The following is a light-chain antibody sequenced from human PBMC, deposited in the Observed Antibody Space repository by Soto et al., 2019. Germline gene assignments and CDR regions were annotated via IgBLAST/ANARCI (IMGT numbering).Light chain of an antibody. CDR1: QGISNY. Sequence: IQMTQSPSSLSASVGDRFTITCRASQGISNYLAWYQQKPGKVPKLLIYDASSLESGVPSRFSGSGSGTDFTLTISSLEPEDFAVYYCQQRSNWPPITVGQGTRLDIK. V-gene: IGKV1D-13*01. J-gene: IGKJ5*01. CDR3: QQRSNWPPIT. CDR2: DAS.